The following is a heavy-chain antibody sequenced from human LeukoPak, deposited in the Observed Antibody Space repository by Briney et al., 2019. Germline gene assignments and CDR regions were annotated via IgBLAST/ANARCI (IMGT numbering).Heavy chain of an antibody. D-gene: IGHD3-22*01. CDR1: GGSFSGYY. CDR2: INHSGST. CDR3: ARGSITMIVDFDY. V-gene: IGHV4-34*01. Sequence: SETLSLTCAVYGGSFSGYYWSWIRQPPGKGLEWIGEINHSGSTNYNPSLKSRVTISVDTSKNQFSLKLSSVTAADTAVYYCARGSITMIVDFDYWGQGTLVTVSS. J-gene: IGHJ4*02.